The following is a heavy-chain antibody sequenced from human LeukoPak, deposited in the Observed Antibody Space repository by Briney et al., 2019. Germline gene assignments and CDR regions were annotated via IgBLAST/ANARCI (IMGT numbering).Heavy chain of an antibody. CDR3: AKDILNDYSNYYFDY. V-gene: IGHV3-23*01. CDR1: EFTFSSYA. D-gene: IGHD4-11*01. J-gene: IGHJ4*02. Sequence: GGSLRLSCAASEFTFSSYAMSWVRQAPGKGLEWVSAISGSGGSTYYADSMKGRFTISRDNSKNTLYLQMNSLRAEDTAVYFCAKDILNDYSNYYFDYWGQGTLVTVSS. CDR2: ISGSGGST.